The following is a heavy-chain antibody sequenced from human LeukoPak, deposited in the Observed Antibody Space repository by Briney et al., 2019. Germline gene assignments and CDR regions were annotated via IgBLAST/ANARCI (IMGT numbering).Heavy chain of an antibody. CDR1: GDSVSSNSVT. V-gene: IGHV6-1*01. CDR3: ARRLTQYDCFDP. D-gene: IGHD2-2*01. CDR2: TYYRSTWYN. J-gene: IGHJ5*02. Sequence: QTLSLTCAISGDSVSSNSVTWNWNRQSPSRGLEWLGRTYYRSTWYNDYAVSVRGRITVNPDTSKNQFSLHLNSVTPEDTAVYYCARRLTQYDCFDPWGQGILVTVSS.